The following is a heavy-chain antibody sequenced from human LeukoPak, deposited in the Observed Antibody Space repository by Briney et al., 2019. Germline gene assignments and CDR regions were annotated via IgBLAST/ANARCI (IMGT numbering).Heavy chain of an antibody. J-gene: IGHJ3*02. V-gene: IGHV3-30*18. CDR1: GFTFSSYG. Sequence: GGSLRLSCAASGFTFSSYGMHWVRQAPGKGLEWVAVISYDGSNKYYADSVKGRFTISRDNSKNTLYLQMNSLRAEDTAVYYCAKGGGVPAGGAFDIWGQGTIVTVSS. CDR3: AKGGGVPAGGAFDI. D-gene: IGHD2-2*01. CDR2: ISYDGSNK.